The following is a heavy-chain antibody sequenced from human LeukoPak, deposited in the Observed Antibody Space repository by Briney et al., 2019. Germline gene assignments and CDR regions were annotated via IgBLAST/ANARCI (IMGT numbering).Heavy chain of an antibody. D-gene: IGHD3-10*01. V-gene: IGHV1-69*13. Sequence: SVKVSCKASGYTFTSYGISWVRQAPGQGLEWMGGIIPIFGTANYAQKFQGRVTITADESTSTAYMELSSLRSEDTAVYYCAVYYYGSGSYYTYFDYWGQGTLVTVSS. CDR2: IIPIFGTA. J-gene: IGHJ4*02. CDR1: GYTFTSYG. CDR3: AVYYYGSGSYYTYFDY.